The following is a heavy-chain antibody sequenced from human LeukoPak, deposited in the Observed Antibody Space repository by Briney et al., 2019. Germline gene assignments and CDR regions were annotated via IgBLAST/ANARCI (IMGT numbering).Heavy chain of an antibody. J-gene: IGHJ4*02. Sequence: GGSLGLSCAASGFTFSSYAMSWVRQAPGKGLEWVSAISGSGGSTYYADSVKGRFTISRDNSKNTLYLQMNSLRAEDTAVYYCAKDPRYSYGRYHDYWGQGTLVTVSP. CDR2: ISGSGGST. CDR3: AKDPRYSYGRYHDY. V-gene: IGHV3-23*01. D-gene: IGHD5-18*01. CDR1: GFTFSSYA.